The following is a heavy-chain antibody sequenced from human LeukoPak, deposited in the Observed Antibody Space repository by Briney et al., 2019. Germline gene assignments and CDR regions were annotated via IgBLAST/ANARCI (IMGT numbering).Heavy chain of an antibody. Sequence: ASVKVSCKTVGYTFTNHYLHWVRQAPGQGLEWMGIINPGDGSTKYAQKFQGRVTMTRDTSTSTVYMDLSSLRSGDTAVYYCAIGLTTVVSTGDYWGQGTLVTVSS. V-gene: IGHV1-46*01. CDR3: AIGLTTVVSTGDY. J-gene: IGHJ4*02. D-gene: IGHD4-23*01. CDR1: GYTFTNHY. CDR2: INPGDGST.